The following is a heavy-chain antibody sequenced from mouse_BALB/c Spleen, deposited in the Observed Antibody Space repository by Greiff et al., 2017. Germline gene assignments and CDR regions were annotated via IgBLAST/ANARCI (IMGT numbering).Heavy chain of an antibody. V-gene: IGHV2-6-7*01. CDR1: GFSLTGYG. CDR2: IWGDGST. CDR3: ARDEKGYYYGSSPAWFAY. Sequence: VMLVESGPGLVAPSQSLSITCTVSGFSLTGYGVNWVRQPPGKGLEWLGMIWGDGSTDYNSALKSRLSISKDNSKSQVFLKMNSLQTDDTARYYCARDEKGYYYGSSPAWFAYWGQGTLVTVSA. J-gene: IGHJ3*01. D-gene: IGHD1-1*01.